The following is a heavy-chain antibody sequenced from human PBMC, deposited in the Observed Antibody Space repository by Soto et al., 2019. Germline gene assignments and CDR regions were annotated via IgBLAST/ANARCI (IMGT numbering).Heavy chain of an antibody. J-gene: IGHJ4*02. D-gene: IGHD3-10*01. CDR3: SKDRLGSGH. CDR1: GYECRCQS. CDR2: ISYDGSNK. V-gene: IGHV3-30-3*01. Sequence: RPSGRGAGYECRCQSMPWHRQAPGKGLEWVAVISYDGSNKYYADSVKGRFTISRDNSKNTPYLQMNSMRAEDTAVYYSSKDRLGSGHWGRGAL.